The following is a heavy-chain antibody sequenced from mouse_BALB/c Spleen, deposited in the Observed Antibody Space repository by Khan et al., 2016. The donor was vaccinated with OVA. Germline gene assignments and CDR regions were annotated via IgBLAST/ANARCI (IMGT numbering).Heavy chain of an antibody. CDR1: GFNIKDTY. J-gene: IGHJ3*01. V-gene: IGHV14-3*02. D-gene: IGHD2-1*01. CDR3: APLYGNPFAY. CDR2: IDPANGDT. Sequence: VQLKESGAELVKPGASVKLSCTGSGFNIKDTYMHWMNQRPEQGLEWIGRIDPANGDTKYGPKFQDKATLTAETSSNTAYLQLSSLTSEDTAVYFCAPLYGNPFAYWGQGTLVSVS.